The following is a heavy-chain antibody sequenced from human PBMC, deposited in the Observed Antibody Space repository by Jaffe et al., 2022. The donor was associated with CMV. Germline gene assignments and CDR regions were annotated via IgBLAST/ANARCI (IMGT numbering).Heavy chain of an antibody. D-gene: IGHD3-9*01. CDR2: INPSGGST. J-gene: IGHJ3*02. CDR3: ARDNYDILTADAFDI. CDR1: GYTFTSYY. Sequence: QVQLVQSGAEVKKPGASVKVSCKASGYTFTSYYMHWVRQAPGQGLEWMGIINPSGGSTSYAQKFQGRVTMTRDTSTSTVYMELSSLRSEDTAVYYCARDNYDILTADAFDIWGQGTMVTVSS. V-gene: IGHV1-46*01.